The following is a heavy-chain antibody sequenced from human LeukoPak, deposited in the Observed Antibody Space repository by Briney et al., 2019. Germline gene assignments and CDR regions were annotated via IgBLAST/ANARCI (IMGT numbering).Heavy chain of an antibody. Sequence: GGSLRLSWAASGFTFSDYYMSWVRQAPGKGLEWVSAISGSGGSTYYADSVKGRFTISRDNSKNTLYLQMNSLRAEDTALYYCAKEPASGSCFDYWGQGTLVTVSS. CDR2: ISGSGGST. CDR3: AKEPASGSCFDY. D-gene: IGHD3-10*01. V-gene: IGHV3-23*01. CDR1: GFTFSDYY. J-gene: IGHJ4*02.